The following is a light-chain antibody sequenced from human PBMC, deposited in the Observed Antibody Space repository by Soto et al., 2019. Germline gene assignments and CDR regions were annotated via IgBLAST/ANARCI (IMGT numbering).Light chain of an antibody. CDR3: AAWDESLNGL. Sequence: QSVLTQPPSASGTPGQRVTISCSGSSSNIGSNPVNWYQQLPGTAPKLLIYNNNQRPSGVPDRFSGSKSGPSASLAISGLQSEDEADYYCAAWDESLNGLFGGGTKLTVL. V-gene: IGLV1-44*01. CDR2: NNN. CDR1: SSNIGSNP. J-gene: IGLJ2*01.